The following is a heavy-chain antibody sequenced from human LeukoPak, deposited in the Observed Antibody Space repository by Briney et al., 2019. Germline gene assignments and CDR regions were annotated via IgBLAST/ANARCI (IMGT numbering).Heavy chain of an antibody. CDR1: GFTFGDYA. D-gene: IGHD1-26*01. CDR3: AKDISGSYYRNYFDY. V-gene: IGHV3-9*01. J-gene: IGHJ4*02. Sequence: GGSLRLSCAASGFTFGDYAMHWVRQAPGKGLEWVSGISWNSGSIGYADSVKGRFTISRDNAKNSLYLQMNSLRAEDTALYYCAKDISGSYYRNYFDYWGQGTLVTVSS. CDR2: ISWNSGSI.